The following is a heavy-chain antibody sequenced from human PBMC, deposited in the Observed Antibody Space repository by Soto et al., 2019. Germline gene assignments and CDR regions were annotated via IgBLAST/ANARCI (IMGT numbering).Heavy chain of an antibody. J-gene: IGHJ6*03. V-gene: IGHV1-8*01. D-gene: IGHD5-12*01. Sequence: ASVKVSCKASGYTFTSYDINWVRQATGQGLEWMGWMNPNSGNTGYAQKFQGRVTMTRNTSISTAYMELSSLRSEDTAVYYCARVPVVPAAPRGYSGYDSRDYYYYYMDVWGKGTTVTVSS. CDR2: MNPNSGNT. CDR1: GYTFTSYD. CDR3: ARVPVVPAAPRGYSGYDSRDYYYYYMDV.